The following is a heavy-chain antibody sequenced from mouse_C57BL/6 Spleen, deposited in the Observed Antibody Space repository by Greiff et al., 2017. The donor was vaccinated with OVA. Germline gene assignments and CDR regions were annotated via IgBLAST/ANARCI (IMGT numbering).Heavy chain of an antibody. D-gene: IGHD2-3*01. CDR3: GRSLDGYYGYFDY. J-gene: IGHJ2*01. V-gene: IGHV2-2*01. Sequence: VQRVESGPGLVQPSQSLSITCTVSGFSLTSYGVHWVRQSPGKGLEWLGVIWSGGSTDYNAAFISRLSISKDNSKSQVFFKMNSLQADDTAIYYCGRSLDGYYGYFDYWGQGTTLTVSS. CDR1: GFSLTSYG. CDR2: IWSGGST.